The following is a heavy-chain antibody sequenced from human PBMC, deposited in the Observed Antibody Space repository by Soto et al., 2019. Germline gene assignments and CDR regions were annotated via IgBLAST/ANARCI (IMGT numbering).Heavy chain of an antibody. J-gene: IGHJ4*02. CDR1: GFTFSSNW. CDR2: INSDGSST. D-gene: IGHD2-15*01. Sequence: PGGALRLSCAASGFTFSSNWVHWVRQAPGKGLVWVSRINSDGSSTSYADSVKGRFTISRDNAKNTLYLQMNSLRAEDTAVYYCARDGIGGTTFRGYLEYWGQGKLVNVSS. CDR3: ARDGIGGTTFRGYLEY. V-gene: IGHV3-74*01.